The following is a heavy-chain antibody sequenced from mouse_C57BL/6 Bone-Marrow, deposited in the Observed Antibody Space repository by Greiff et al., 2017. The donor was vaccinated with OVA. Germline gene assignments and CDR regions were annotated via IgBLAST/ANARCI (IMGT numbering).Heavy chain of an antibody. J-gene: IGHJ2*01. V-gene: IGHV1-5*01. D-gene: IGHD1-1*01. CDR1: GYTFTSYW. Sequence: EVQLQQSGTVLARPGASVKMSCKTSGYTFTSYWMHWVKQRPGQGLEWIGAIYPGNSDTSYNQKFKGKAKLTAVTSASTAYMELSSLTNEDSAVYYCTRSDYYGSHPFDYWGQGTTLTVSS. CDR3: TRSDYYGSHPFDY. CDR2: IYPGNSDT.